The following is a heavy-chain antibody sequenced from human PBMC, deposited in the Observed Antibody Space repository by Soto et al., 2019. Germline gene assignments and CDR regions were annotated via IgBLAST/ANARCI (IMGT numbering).Heavy chain of an antibody. CDR1: GGSFSGYY. D-gene: IGHD2-15*01. V-gene: IGHV4-34*01. CDR2: INHSGST. J-gene: IGHJ4*02. Sequence: SETLSLTCAVYGGSFSGYYWSWIRQPPGKGLEWIGEINHSGSTNYNPSLKSRVTISVDTSKNQFSLKLSSVTAADTAVYYCARVRSGGSDYFDYWGQGTLVTVSS. CDR3: ARVRSGGSDYFDY.